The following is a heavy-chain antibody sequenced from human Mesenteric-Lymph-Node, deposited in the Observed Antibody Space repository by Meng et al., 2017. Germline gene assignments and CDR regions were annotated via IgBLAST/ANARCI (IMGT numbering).Heavy chain of an antibody. CDR1: VGIFSSYA. CDR2: IIPIFGTA. Sequence: SSVNVSCKSSVGIFSSYAISWVRQAPGQGLEWMGGIIPIFGTANYAQKFQGRVTITADESTSTAYMELSSLRSEDTAVYYCARGFNYDIFTGYYIRFDPWGQGTLVTVSS. V-gene: IGHV1-69*13. CDR3: ARGFNYDIFTGYYIRFDP. D-gene: IGHD3-9*01. J-gene: IGHJ5*02.